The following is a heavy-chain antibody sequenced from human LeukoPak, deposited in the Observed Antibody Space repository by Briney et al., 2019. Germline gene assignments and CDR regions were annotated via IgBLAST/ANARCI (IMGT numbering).Heavy chain of an antibody. V-gene: IGHV3-13*01. CDR1: GFTFSSYD. D-gene: IGHD4-17*01. J-gene: IGHJ6*03. Sequence: GGSLRLSCAASGFTFSSYDMHWVRQATGKGLEWVSAIGTAGDTYYPGSVKGRFTISRENAKDSLYLQMNSLRAGDTAVYYCARGGLRFPMDVWGKGTTVTVPS. CDR3: ARGGLRFPMDV. CDR2: IGTAGDT.